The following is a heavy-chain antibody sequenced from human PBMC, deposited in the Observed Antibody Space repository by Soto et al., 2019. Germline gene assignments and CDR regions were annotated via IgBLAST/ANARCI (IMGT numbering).Heavy chain of an antibody. V-gene: IGHV3-23*01. D-gene: IGHD3-3*01. CDR2: ISGSGGST. CDR3: AKVIDLWSGYSLGPIYYYGMDV. J-gene: IGHJ6*02. Sequence: PGGSLRLSCAASGFTFSSYAMSWVRQAPGKGLEWVSAISGSGGSTYYADSVKGRFTISRDNSKNTLYLQMNSLRAEDTAVYYCAKVIDLWSGYSLGPIYYYGMDVWGQGTTVTVSS. CDR1: GFTFSSYA.